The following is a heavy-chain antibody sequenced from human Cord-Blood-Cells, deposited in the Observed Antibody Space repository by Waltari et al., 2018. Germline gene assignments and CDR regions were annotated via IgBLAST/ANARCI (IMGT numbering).Heavy chain of an antibody. V-gene: IGHV3-53*01. Sequence: EVQLVESGGGLIQPGGSLRLSCAASGFTASSNYMSWVRQAPGKGLEWVSVIYSGGSKYYADSVKGRFNISRDNSKNTLYLQMNSLRAEDTAVYYCARETSLYSSSWFDYWGQGTLVTVSS. J-gene: IGHJ4*02. D-gene: IGHD6-13*01. CDR1: GFTASSNY. CDR3: ARETSLYSSSWFDY. CDR2: IYSGGSK.